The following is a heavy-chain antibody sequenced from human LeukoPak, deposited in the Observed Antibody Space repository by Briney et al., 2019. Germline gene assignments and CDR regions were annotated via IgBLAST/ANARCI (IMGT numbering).Heavy chain of an antibody. D-gene: IGHD6-6*01. CDR1: GFTFSSYA. CDR3: AKRMGAARKIDDAFDI. J-gene: IGHJ3*02. CDR2: ISGSGGST. V-gene: IGHV3-23*01. Sequence: GGSLRLSCAASGFTFSSYAMSWVRQAPGKGLEWVSAISGSGGSTYYADSVKGRFTISRDNSKNTLYLQMNSLRAEDTAVYYCAKRMGAARKIDDAFDIWGQGTMVTVSS.